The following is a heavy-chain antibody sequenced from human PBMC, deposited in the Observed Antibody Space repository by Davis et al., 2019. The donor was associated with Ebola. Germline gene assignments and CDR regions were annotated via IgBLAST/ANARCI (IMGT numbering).Heavy chain of an antibody. CDR2: FESEDGET. CDR1: GYTLSELS. V-gene: IGHV1-24*01. Sequence: ASVKVSCKVSGYTLSELSIRWVRQAPGKGLEWMGGFESEDGETTYAQEFQGRVTLTEDTSTDTAYMELSSLHQGPIGLPPGTLLQEHLWG. J-gene: IGHJ6*01. CDR3: TLLQEHL.